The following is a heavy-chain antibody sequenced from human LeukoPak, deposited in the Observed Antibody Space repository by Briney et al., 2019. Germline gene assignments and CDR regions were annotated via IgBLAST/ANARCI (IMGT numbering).Heavy chain of an antibody. D-gene: IGHD6-13*01. Sequence: ASVKVSCKASGYTPTGSYLHMVRPAPGQGLEWMGWINPNIGGTNYAQKFQGWVTMTRDTSISTAYMELSRLRSDDTAVYYCAREHRIAAAGIFGYWGQGTLVTVSS. V-gene: IGHV1-2*04. CDR2: INPNIGGT. CDR3: AREHRIAAAGIFGY. J-gene: IGHJ4*02. CDR1: GYTPTGSY.